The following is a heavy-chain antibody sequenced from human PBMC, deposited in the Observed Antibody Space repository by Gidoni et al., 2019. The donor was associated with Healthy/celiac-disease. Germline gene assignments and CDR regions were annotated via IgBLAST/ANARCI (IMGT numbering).Heavy chain of an antibody. CDR1: GGSFSGYY. J-gene: IGHJ4*02. CDR2: INHSGST. D-gene: IGHD2-8*02. V-gene: IGHV4-34*01. Sequence: QLQLQQWGAGLLKPSETLSLTCAVYGGSFSGYYWSWIRQPPGKGLEWIGEINHSGSTNYNPSLKSRVTISVDTSKNQFSLKLSSVTAADTAVYYCARLTSPRVLYDPKWRAFFDYWGQGTLVTVSS. CDR3: ARLTSPRVLYDPKWRAFFDY.